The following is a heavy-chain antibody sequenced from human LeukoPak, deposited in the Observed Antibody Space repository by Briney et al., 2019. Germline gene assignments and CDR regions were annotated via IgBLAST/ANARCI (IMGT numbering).Heavy chain of an antibody. Sequence: GGSLRLSCAATGFTFSNYEMNWVRQAPGKGLEWVSYISTRATTIYYTDSVKGRFTISRDNANNSLYLQMNSLRAEDAAVHYCARGWYSSGWSLDYWGQGTLVTVSS. CDR1: GFTFSNYE. CDR2: ISTRATTI. CDR3: ARGWYSSGWSLDY. D-gene: IGHD6-19*01. V-gene: IGHV3-48*03. J-gene: IGHJ4*02.